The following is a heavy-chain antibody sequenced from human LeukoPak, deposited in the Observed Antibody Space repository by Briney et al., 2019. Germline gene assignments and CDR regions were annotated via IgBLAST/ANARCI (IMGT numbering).Heavy chain of an antibody. V-gene: IGHV3-30*03. J-gene: IGHJ3*02. CDR1: GFTFSSYN. CDR2: ISKDGGFK. D-gene: IGHD6-19*01. CDR3: TREEYSSFWFTAGAFDI. Sequence: PGGSLRLSCAASGFTFSSYNLHWVRQAPGKGLEWVAVISKDGGFKYYADSVKGRFTISRDNSKNTSYLQMNSLIIEDTAVYYCTREEYSSFWFTAGAFDIWGQGTMVTVSS.